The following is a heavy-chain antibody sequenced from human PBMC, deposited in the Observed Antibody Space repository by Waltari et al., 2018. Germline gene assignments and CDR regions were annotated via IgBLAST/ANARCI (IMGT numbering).Heavy chain of an antibody. CDR1: GFTLSSYS. Sequence: EVQLVESGGGLVKPGGSLRLSCAAAGFTLSSYSMEWVRQAPGKGLEWVSSISPDSNYIYYPDSLKGRFTVSRDNAMNSLYLQMNSLRAEDTAVYYCARHLPYVTGVYYGLDVWGQGTTVTVA. J-gene: IGHJ6*02. V-gene: IGHV3-21*01. CDR2: ISPDSNYI. CDR3: ARHLPYVTGVYYGLDV. D-gene: IGHD1-1*01.